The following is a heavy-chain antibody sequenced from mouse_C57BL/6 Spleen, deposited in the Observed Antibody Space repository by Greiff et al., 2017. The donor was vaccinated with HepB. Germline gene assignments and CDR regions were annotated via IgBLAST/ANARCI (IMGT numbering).Heavy chain of an antibody. CDR1: GYTFTDYE. J-gene: IGHJ2*01. Sequence: LVESGAELVRPGASVTLSCKASGYTFTDYEMHWVKQTPVHGLEWIGAIDPETGGTAYNQKFKGKAILTADKSSSTAYMELRSLTSEDSAVYYCTRKVYSNYFDYWGQGTTLTVSS. CDR3: TRKVYSNYFDY. D-gene: IGHD2-5*01. V-gene: IGHV1-15*01. CDR2: IDPETGGT.